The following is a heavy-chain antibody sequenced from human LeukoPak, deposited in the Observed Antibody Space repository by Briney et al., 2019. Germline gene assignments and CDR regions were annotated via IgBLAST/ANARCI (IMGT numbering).Heavy chain of an antibody. CDR1: GFTVSSNY. D-gene: IGHD6-13*01. CDR2: IYSGGST. V-gene: IGHV3-53*01. CDR3: AKDRVAAAARYYFDY. Sequence: PGGSLRLSCAASGFTVSSNYMSWVRQAPGKGLEWVSVIYSGGSTYYADSVKGRFTISRDNSKNTLYLQMNSLRAEDTAVYYCAKDRVAAAARYYFDYWGQGTLVTVSS. J-gene: IGHJ4*02.